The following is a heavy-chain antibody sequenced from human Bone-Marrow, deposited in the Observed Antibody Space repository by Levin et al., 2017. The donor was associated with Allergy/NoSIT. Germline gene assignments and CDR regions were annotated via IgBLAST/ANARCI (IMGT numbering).Heavy chain of an antibody. J-gene: IGHJ6*02. CDR1: GFTFSSYS. CDR3: ARDRSQGGGIDYYYYGMDV. D-gene: IGHD3-16*01. Sequence: GGSLRLSCAASGFTFSSYSMNWVRQAPGKGLEWVSSISSSSSYIYYADSVKGRFTISRDNAKNSLYLQMNSLRAEDRAVYYCARDRSQGGGIDYYYYGMDVWGQGTTVTVSS. CDR2: ISSSSSYI. V-gene: IGHV3-21*01.